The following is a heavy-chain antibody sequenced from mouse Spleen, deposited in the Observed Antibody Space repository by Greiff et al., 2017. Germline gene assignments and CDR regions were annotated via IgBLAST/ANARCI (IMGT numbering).Heavy chain of an antibody. Sequence: QVQLQQSGAELVRPGSSVKLSCKASGYTFTSYWMDWVKQRPGQGLEWIGNIYPSDSETHYNQKFKDKATLTVDKSSSTAYMQLSSLTSEDSAVYYCARRLLRYAMDYWGQGTSVTVSS. D-gene: IGHD1-1*01. CDR1: GYTFTSYW. V-gene: IGHV1-61*01. J-gene: IGHJ4*01. CDR3: ARRLLRYAMDY. CDR2: IYPSDSET.